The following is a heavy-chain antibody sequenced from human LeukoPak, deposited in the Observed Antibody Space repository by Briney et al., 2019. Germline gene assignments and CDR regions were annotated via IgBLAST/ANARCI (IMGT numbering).Heavy chain of an antibody. V-gene: IGHV4-30-4*08. Sequence: SETLSLTCTVSGGSISSGDYYWRWIRQPPGTGLEWIGYIYYSGSTYYNPSLKSRVTISVDTSKNQFSLKLSSVTAADTAVYYCARGGGDYGDYPAAFDIWGQGTMVTVSS. CDR3: ARGGGDYGDYPAAFDI. J-gene: IGHJ3*02. CDR1: GGSISSGDYY. CDR2: IYYSGST. D-gene: IGHD4-17*01.